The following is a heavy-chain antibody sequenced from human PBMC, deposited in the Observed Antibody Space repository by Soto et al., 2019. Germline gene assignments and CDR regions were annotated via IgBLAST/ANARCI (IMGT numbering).Heavy chain of an antibody. CDR3: ARVSGYDRGDWFDP. D-gene: IGHD5-12*01. J-gene: IGHJ5*02. Sequence: SETLSLTCTVSGGSISSYYWSWIRQPPGKGLEWIGYIYYSGSTNYNPSLKSRVTISVDTSKNQLSLKLSSVTAADTAVYYCARVSGYDRGDWFDPWGQGTPVTVSS. CDR1: GGSISSYY. V-gene: IGHV4-59*01. CDR2: IYYSGST.